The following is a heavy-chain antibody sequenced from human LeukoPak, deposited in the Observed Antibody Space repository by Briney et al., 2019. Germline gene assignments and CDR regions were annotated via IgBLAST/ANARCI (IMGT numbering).Heavy chain of an antibody. CDR3: ASTYSSSPADYFDY. D-gene: IGHD6-6*01. CDR1: GYTFTSYY. J-gene: IGHJ4*02. Sequence: ASVKVSCKASGYTFTSYYMHWVRQAPGQGLEWMGIINPSGGSTSYAQKFQGRVTMTRDASISTAYMELSRLTSDDTAMYYCASTYSSSPADYFDYWGQGTLVTVSS. CDR2: INPSGGST. V-gene: IGHV1-46*01.